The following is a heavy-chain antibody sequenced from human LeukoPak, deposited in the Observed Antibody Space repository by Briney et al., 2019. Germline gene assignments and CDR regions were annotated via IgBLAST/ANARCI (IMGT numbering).Heavy chain of an antibody. CDR3: AADSRMVGATTQFGYYYYMDV. J-gene: IGHJ6*03. D-gene: IGHD1-26*01. CDR2: IVVGSGNT. Sequence: GASVKVSCKASGFTFTSSAMQWVRQARGQRLEWIGWIVVGSGNTNYAQKFQERVTITRDMSTSTAYVELSSLRSEDTAVYYCAADSRMVGATTQFGYYYYMDVWGKGTTVTVSS. CDR1: GFTFTSSA. V-gene: IGHV1-58*02.